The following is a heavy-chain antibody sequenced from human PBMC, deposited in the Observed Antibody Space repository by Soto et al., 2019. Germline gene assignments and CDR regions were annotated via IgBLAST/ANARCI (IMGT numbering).Heavy chain of an antibody. J-gene: IGHJ6*02. CDR3: ARDRWYNWNYRPHLVYYYYFGMDV. D-gene: IGHD1-7*01. Sequence: QVQLVQSGAEVKKPGASVKVSCKASGYTFTSYGISWVRQAPGQGLELMGWISAYNGNTNYAQKLQGRVTMTPDTPTRTDYMELRSMRSCDSAVYYCARDRWYNWNYRPHLVYYYYFGMDVWVQGTTVTVSS. CDR2: ISAYNGNT. V-gene: IGHV1-18*01. CDR1: GYTFTSYG.